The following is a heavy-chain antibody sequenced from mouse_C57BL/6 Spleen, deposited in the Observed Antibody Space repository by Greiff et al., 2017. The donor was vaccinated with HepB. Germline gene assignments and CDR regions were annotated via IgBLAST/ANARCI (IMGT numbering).Heavy chain of an antibody. V-gene: IGHV1-82*01. J-gene: IGHJ4*01. D-gene: IGHD2-4*01. CDR3: ARRGGIYYDYVDAMDY. CDR1: GYAFSSSW. CDR2: IYPGDGDT. Sequence: LQESGPELVKPGASVKISCKASGYAFSSSWMNWVKQRPGKGLEWIGRIYPGDGDTNYNGKFKGKATLTADKSSSTAYMQLSSLTSEDSAVYFCARRGGIYYDYVDAMDYWGQGTSVTVSS.